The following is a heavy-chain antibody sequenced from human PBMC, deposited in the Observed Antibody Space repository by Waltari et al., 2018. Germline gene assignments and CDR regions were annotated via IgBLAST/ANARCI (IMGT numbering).Heavy chain of an antibody. Sequence: QVQLVESGGGVVQPGRSLSLSCAASGFTFSPYTMHWVRPAPGKGLEWVAVTSHDESHKYYADSVKGRFTISKDNSKNTLYLQMNSLSTEDTAMYYCARDDRDGLPDYFDFWGQGTLVTVSS. CDR1: GFTFSPYT. J-gene: IGHJ4*02. CDR2: TSHDESHK. D-gene: IGHD2-8*01. V-gene: IGHV3-30*01. CDR3: ARDDRDGLPDYFDF.